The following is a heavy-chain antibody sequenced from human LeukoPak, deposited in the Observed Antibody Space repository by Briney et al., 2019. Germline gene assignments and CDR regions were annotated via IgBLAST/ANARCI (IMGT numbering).Heavy chain of an antibody. CDR3: ASRLSKLLWFGEFPLDY. V-gene: IGHV1-2*06. Sequence: ASVKVSCKASGYTFTGYYMHWVRQAPGQGLEWMGRINPNSGGTNYAQKFQGRVTMTRDTSISTAYMELSRLRSDDTAVYYCASRLSKLLWFGEFPLDYWGPRTLVTVSS. J-gene: IGHJ4*02. CDR1: GYTFTGYY. CDR2: INPNSGGT. D-gene: IGHD3-10*01.